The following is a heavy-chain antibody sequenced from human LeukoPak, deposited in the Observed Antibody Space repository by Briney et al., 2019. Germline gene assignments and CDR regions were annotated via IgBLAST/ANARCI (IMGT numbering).Heavy chain of an antibody. CDR2: VSGSGDST. CDR3: AKDSLYSSSWYSLDY. V-gene: IGHV3-23*01. J-gene: IGHJ4*02. Sequence: GKXLXXXSXVSGSGDSTYYADSFKGRFAISRDNSKNTLYLQMNSLRAEDTAVYYCAKDSLYSSSWYSLDYWGQGTLVTVSS. D-gene: IGHD6-13*01.